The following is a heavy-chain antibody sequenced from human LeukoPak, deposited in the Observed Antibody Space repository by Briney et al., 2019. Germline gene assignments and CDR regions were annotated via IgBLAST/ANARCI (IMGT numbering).Heavy chain of an antibody. J-gene: IGHJ6*03. CDR1: GFTFSDYY. D-gene: IGHD3-10*01. CDR3: ARAGIWFGELLSYYYYYMDV. V-gene: IGHV3-11*04. Sequence: PGGSLRLSCAASGFTFSDYYMSWIRQAPGKGLEWVSYISSSGSTIYYADSVKGRFTISRDNAKNSLYLQMNSLRAEDTAVYYCARAGIWFGELLSYYYYYMDVWGKGTTVTISS. CDR2: ISSSGSTI.